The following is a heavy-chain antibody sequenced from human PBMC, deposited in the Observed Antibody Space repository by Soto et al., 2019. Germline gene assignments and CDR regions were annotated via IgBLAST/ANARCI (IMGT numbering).Heavy chain of an antibody. V-gene: IGHV3-30-3*01. CDR2: ISFAGTNT. J-gene: IGHJ6*02. CDR1: VFSFSSYA. Sequence: PVGSLRLSCASSVFSFSSYAMHCVRHSPGKWLEWVAVISFAGTNTHYADSVKDRFTISRDNYKNTVYLHMVSLRLEDTSVYSCAKEKRTGDSSPGSIDVWGQGTMVTVSS. CDR3: AKEKRTGDSSPGSIDV. D-gene: IGHD7-27*01.